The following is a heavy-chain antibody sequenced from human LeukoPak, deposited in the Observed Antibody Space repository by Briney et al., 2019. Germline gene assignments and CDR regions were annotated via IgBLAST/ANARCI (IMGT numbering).Heavy chain of an antibody. CDR3: AKSRGYNYGSWDQYFDY. Sequence: PSETLSLTCTASGGSIRSNYWSWIRQPPGKGLEWIGEINQSGSTNYNPSLKSRVTISIDTSKNQFSLKLSSVTAADTAVYYSAKSRGYNYGSWDQYFDYWGQGALVTVSS. J-gene: IGHJ4*02. CDR1: GGSIRSNY. CDR2: INQSGST. V-gene: IGHV4-34*01. D-gene: IGHD5-18*01.